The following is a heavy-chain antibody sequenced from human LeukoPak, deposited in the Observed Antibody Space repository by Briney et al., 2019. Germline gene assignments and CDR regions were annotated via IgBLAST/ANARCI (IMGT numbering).Heavy chain of an antibody. CDR2: IYYSGST. V-gene: IGHV4-59*01. CDR3: ARDLTPYYLDYGMDV. Sequence: SETLSLTCTVSGGSISSYYWSWIRQPPGKGLEWIVYIYYSGSTNYNPSLKSRVTISVDTSKNQFSLKLSSVTAADTAVYYCARDLTPYYLDYGMDVWGQGTTVTVSS. J-gene: IGHJ6*02. CDR1: GGSISSYY.